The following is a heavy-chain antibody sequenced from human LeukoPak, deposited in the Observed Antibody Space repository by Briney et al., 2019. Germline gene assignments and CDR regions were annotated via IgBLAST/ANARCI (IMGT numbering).Heavy chain of an antibody. CDR1: GGSISSSSYY. Sequence: SETLSLTCTVSGGSISSSSYYWGWIRQPPGKGLEWIGSIYYSGSTYYNPSLKSRVTISVDTSKNQFSLKLSSVTAADMAVYYCARMYSSSWHFDYWGQGTLVTVSS. CDR2: IYYSGST. D-gene: IGHD6-13*01. CDR3: ARMYSSSWHFDY. V-gene: IGHV4-39*07. J-gene: IGHJ4*02.